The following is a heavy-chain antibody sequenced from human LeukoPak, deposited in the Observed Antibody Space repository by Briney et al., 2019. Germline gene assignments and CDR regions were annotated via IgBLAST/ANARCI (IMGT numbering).Heavy chain of an antibody. CDR2: IGTAGDT. Sequence: PGGSLRLSCAASGFTFSSYDMHWVRQATGKGLEWVSAIGTAGDTYYPGSVKGRFTIPRENAKNSLYLQMNSLRAGDTAVYYCARDPWRRDGDYYYYYGMDVWGQGTTVTVSS. CDR1: GFTFSSYD. CDR3: ARDPWRRDGDYYYYYGMDV. V-gene: IGHV3-13*01. D-gene: IGHD4-17*01. J-gene: IGHJ6*02.